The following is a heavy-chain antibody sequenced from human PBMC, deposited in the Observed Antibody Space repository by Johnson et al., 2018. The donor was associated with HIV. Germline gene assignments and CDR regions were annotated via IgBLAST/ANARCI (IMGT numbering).Heavy chain of an antibody. Sequence: QVQLVESGGGVVQPGTSLRLSCEASGFNFRRFGMHWVRQAPGKGLEWVAVIWYNGREKYYADSVKDRFTVSRDNSKSTLYLQMSSLRAEDMAVYYCAKSTYDNTWFDAFDVWGQWTIVTVSS. J-gene: IGHJ3*01. CDR3: AKSTYDNTWFDAFDV. CDR2: IWYNGREK. V-gene: IGHV3-33*06. CDR1: GFNFRRFG. D-gene: IGHD3-16*01.